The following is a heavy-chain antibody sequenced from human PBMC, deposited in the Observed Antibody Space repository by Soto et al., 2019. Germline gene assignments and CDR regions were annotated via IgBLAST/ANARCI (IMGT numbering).Heavy chain of an antibody. V-gene: IGHV1-18*01. CDR2: ISAYNGNT. D-gene: IGHD3-22*01. Sequence: QVQLVQSGAEVKKPGASVKVSCKASGYTFTSYGISWVRQAPGQGLEWMGWISAYNGNTNYAQKLQGRVTMTTDTXXSXAXVELRSLRSDDTAVYYCASTYYYDSSGYQGENWFDPWGQGTLVTVSS. CDR3: ASTYYYDSSGYQGENWFDP. CDR1: GYTFTSYG. J-gene: IGHJ5*02.